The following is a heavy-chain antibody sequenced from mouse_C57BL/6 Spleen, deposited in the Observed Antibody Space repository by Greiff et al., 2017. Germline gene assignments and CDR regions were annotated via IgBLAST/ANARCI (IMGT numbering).Heavy chain of an antibody. Sequence: EVHLVASGGGLVQPGGSMKLSCVASGFTFSNYWMNWVRQSPEKGLEWVAQIRLKSDNYATHYAESVKGRFTISRDDSKSSVYLQMNNLRAEDTGIYYCTVYDYDGIWFAYWGQGTLVTVSA. D-gene: IGHD2-4*01. CDR3: TVYDYDGIWFAY. J-gene: IGHJ3*01. CDR2: IRLKSDNYAT. CDR1: GFTFSNYW. V-gene: IGHV6-3*01.